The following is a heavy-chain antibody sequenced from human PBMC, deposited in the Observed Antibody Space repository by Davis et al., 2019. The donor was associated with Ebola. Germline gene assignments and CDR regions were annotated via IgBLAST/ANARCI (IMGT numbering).Heavy chain of an antibody. J-gene: IGHJ4*02. CDR1: GFSFSIYV. CDR2: IRDEITT. Sequence: GESLKISCAASGFSFSIYVMHWVRQAPGGGLEYVAGIRDEITTYYASSVKGRFTISSDSSKNMVYLQVGSLRPEDTATYYCTRENFDYWGQGTLVTVSS. V-gene: IGHV3-64*01. CDR3: TRENFDY.